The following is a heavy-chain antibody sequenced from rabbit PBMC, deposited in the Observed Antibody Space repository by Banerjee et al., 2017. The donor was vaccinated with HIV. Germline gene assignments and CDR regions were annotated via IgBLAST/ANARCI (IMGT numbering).Heavy chain of an antibody. Sequence: QEQLEESGGDLVKPEGSLTLTCTASGFSFSSSYWLCWVRQAPGKGLEWIACISAGSSGSTYYATWVKGRFTISSDNAQNTVDLQMNSLTAADTATYFCARDLHYGSGWGDYFNLWGPGTLVTVS. D-gene: IGHD4-1*01. V-gene: IGHV1S45*01. CDR2: ISAGSSGST. CDR3: ARDLHYGSGWGDYFNL. J-gene: IGHJ4*01. CDR1: GFSFSSSYW.